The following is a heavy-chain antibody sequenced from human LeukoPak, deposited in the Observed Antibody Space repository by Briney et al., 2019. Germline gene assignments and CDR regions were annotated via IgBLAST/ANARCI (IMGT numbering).Heavy chain of an antibody. CDR1: GFTFSSYG. J-gene: IGHJ3*02. V-gene: IGHV3-33*01. CDR3: ARDRSSDWHGAFDI. Sequence: PGRSLRLSCAASGFTFSSYGMHWVRQAPGKGLEWGAVICYDGSNKFYADSVKGRFTVSRDNSKNTLYLQMSSLRAEDTAVYYCARDRSSDWHGAFDIWGQRTMVTVSS. CDR2: ICYDGSNK. D-gene: IGHD6-19*01.